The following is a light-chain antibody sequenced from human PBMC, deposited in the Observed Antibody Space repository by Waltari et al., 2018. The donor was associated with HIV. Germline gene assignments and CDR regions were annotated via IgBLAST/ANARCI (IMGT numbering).Light chain of an antibody. CDR3: AAWDDSLNGWV. V-gene: IGLV1-44*01. CDR2: SNN. Sequence: QSVLTQPPSASGTPGQRVTISCSGSSSNIGSNTVNWYQQLPGTAPKLLIYSNNQRPSWVPARFSGSKAGTSASLALSGLQSEDEADYYFAAWDDSLNGWVFGGGTKLTVL. CDR1: SSNIGSNT. J-gene: IGLJ3*02.